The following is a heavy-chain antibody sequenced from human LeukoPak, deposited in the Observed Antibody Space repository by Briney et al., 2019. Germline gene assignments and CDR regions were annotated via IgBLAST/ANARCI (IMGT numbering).Heavy chain of an antibody. CDR3: ATFGSGSYYSY. CDR2: NNPSRGGT. CDR1: GYTFTVYN. Sequence: SVKLSCKASGYTFTVYNIHGVRQGPGEGLEWMGGNNPSRGGTNYAEKFQGRVTMTRDASISTAHMDMRRLRSDDTAVYYCATFGSGSYYSYWGQGALVTVSS. J-gene: IGHJ4*02. V-gene: IGHV1-2*02. D-gene: IGHD3-10*01.